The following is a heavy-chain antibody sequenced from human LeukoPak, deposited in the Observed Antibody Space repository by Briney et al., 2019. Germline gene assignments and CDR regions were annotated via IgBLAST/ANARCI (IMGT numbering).Heavy chain of an antibody. D-gene: IGHD2-8*02. CDR2: IYYSGST. J-gene: IGHJ4*02. Sequence: SETLSLTCSVSGGFISSYYWTWIRQPPGKGLEWSGYIYYSGSTDYNPSLKSRVTISVDTSKNQFSLKLRSVTAADTAVYYCGRGGVLLGIDYWGQGTLVTVSS. CDR3: GRGGVLLGIDY. V-gene: IGHV4-59*01. CDR1: GGFISSYY.